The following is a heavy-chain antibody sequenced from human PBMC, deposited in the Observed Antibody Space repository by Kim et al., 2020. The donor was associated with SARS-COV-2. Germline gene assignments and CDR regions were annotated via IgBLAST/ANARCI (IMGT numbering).Heavy chain of an antibody. V-gene: IGHV3-30*04. CDR1: GFTFSSYA. J-gene: IGHJ4*02. D-gene: IGHD6-19*01. CDR2: ISYDGSNK. Sequence: GGSLRLSCAASGFTFSSYAMHWVRQAPGKGLEWVAVISYDGSNKYYADSVKGRFTISRDNSKNTLYLQMNSLRAEDTAVYYCARERLGVAGTVFDYWGEG. CDR3: ARERLGVAGTVFDY.